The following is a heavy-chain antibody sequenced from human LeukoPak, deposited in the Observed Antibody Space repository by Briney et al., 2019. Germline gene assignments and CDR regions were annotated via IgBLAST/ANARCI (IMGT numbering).Heavy chain of an antibody. Sequence: GGSLRLSCAASGFTFSSYSMNWVRQAPGKGLKWVLSISRSSSYIYYADSVKGRFTISRDNAKNSLDLQMNSLRAEDTAVYYCARGVSVAARSGFVYWGQGTLVTVSS. CDR1: GFTFSSYS. CDR3: ARGVSVAARSGFVY. D-gene: IGHD6-6*01. V-gene: IGHV3-21*01. CDR2: ISRSSSYI. J-gene: IGHJ4*02.